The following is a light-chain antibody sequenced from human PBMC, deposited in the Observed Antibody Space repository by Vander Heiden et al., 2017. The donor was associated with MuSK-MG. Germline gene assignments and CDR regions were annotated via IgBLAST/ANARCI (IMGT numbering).Light chain of an antibody. CDR3: QQYNNWPPTIT. CDR1: HSVSSN. J-gene: IGKJ5*01. CDR2: GAS. V-gene: IGKV3-15*01. Sequence: VITPSPATLSVSPGDRAILSCMASHSVSSNLAWYQQKPGHAPRLLIYGASTRATVIPARFTRSGYPTEFTLTISSRHSEDFPVNYCQQYNNWPPTITFGQGTRLEIK.